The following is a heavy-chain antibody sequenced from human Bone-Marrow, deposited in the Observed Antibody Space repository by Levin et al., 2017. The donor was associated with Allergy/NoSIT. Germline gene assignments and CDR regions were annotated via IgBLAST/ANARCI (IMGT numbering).Heavy chain of an antibody. V-gene: IGHV3-30-3*01. CDR2: ISYDGSNK. CDR1: GFTFSSYV. J-gene: IGHJ4*02. CDR3: ARDSSAWYDY. D-gene: IGHD6-19*01. Sequence: PGGSLRLSCAASGFTFSSYVMYWVRQAPGKGLEWVAFISYDGSNKYYADSVKGRFTISRDNSKNTLYLQMNSLRAEDTAVYYCARDSSAWYDYWGQGTLVTVSS.